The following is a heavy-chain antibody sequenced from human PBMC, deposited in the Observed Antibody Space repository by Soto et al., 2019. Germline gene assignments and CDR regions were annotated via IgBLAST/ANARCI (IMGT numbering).Heavy chain of an antibody. V-gene: IGHV3-30-3*01. D-gene: IGHD6-19*01. CDR3: ARAGRQCLAKYYFDF. CDR1: GFTFSAYA. CDR2: MSYDGSTK. Sequence: QWQLVEPGGGVVQPGGSLRISCAASGFTFSAYAMHCVRQAPGKGLVWVALMSYDGSTKEYGDSVKGRFTTPRDNSNNTLLLQMSSLRNEDTALYFWARAGRQCLAKYYFDFWGQGALVTVSS. J-gene: IGHJ4*02.